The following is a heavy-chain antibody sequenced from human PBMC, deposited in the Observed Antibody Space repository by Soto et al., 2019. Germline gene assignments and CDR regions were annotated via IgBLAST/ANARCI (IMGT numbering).Heavy chain of an antibody. D-gene: IGHD2-2*01. CDR1: GGTFSSYA. CDR2: IIPIFGTA. Sequence: SVKVSCKASGGTFSSYAISWVRQAPGQGLEWMGGIIPIFGTANYAQKFQGRVTITADKSTSTAYMELSSLRSEDAAVYYCATQGCSSTSCYALNWFDPWGQGTLVTVSS. J-gene: IGHJ5*02. CDR3: ATQGCSSTSCYALNWFDP. V-gene: IGHV1-69*06.